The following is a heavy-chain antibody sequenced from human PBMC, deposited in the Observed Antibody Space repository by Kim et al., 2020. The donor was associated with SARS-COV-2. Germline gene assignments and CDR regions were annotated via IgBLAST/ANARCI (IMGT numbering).Heavy chain of an antibody. D-gene: IGHD3-22*01. Sequence: GGSLRLSCAASGFTFSSYAMSWVRQAPGKGLEWVSAISGSGGSTYYADSVKGRFTISRDNSKNTLYLQMNSLRAEDTAVYYCPKPWLGHYYDSSGYYGGGDYWGQGTLVTVSS. CDR1: GFTFSSYA. CDR2: ISGSGGST. CDR3: PKPWLGHYYDSSGYYGGGDY. V-gene: IGHV3-23*01. J-gene: IGHJ4*02.